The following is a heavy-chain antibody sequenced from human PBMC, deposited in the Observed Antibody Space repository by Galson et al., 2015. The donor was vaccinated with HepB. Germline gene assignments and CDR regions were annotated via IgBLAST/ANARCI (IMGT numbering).Heavy chain of an antibody. Sequence: SLRLSCAASGFTFSSYSMNWVRQAPGKGLEWVSSISSSSSYIYYADSVKGRFTISRDNAKNSLYLQMNSLRAEDTAVYYCANGRYSSSWYHDYWGQGTLVTVSS. CDR2: ISSSSSYI. V-gene: IGHV3-21*01. CDR1: GFTFSSYS. CDR3: ANGRYSSSWYHDY. J-gene: IGHJ4*02. D-gene: IGHD6-13*01.